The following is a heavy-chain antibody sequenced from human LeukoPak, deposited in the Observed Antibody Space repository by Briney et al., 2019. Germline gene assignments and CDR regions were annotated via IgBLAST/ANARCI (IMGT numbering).Heavy chain of an antibody. CDR3: AGISNQLLWFGELFY. J-gene: IGHJ4*02. CDR1: GFTVSSNY. D-gene: IGHD3-10*01. CDR2: IYSGGST. Sequence: GGSLRLSCAASGFTVSSNYMSWVRQAPGKGLEWVSVIYSGGSTYYADSVKGRFTISRDNSKNTLYLQMNSLRAEDTAVYYCAGISNQLLWFGELFYWGQGTLVTASS. V-gene: IGHV3-53*01.